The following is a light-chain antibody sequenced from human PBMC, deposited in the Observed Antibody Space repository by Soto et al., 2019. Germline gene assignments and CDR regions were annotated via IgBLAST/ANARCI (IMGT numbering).Light chain of an antibody. J-gene: IGLJ2*01. CDR3: QSYDSSLSGHVV. V-gene: IGLV1-40*01. Sequence: QSVLTQPPSVPGAPGQRVTISCTGSSSNIGAGYDVHWYQQLPGTAPKLLIYGNSNRPSGVPDRFSGSKSGTSASLAITGLQAEDEAYYYCQSYDSSLSGHVVFGGGTKLTVL. CDR1: SSNIGAGYD. CDR2: GNS.